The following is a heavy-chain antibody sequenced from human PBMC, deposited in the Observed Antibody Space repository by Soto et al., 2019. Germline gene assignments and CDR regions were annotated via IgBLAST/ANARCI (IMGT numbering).Heavy chain of an antibody. Sequence: GGSLRLSCAASGFTFSSYAMSWVRQAPGKGLEWVSAISGSGGSTYYADSVKCRFTISRDNSKNTLYLQMNSLRAEDTAVYYCAKTLGERFLEWLLDYWGQGTLVTVSS. J-gene: IGHJ4*02. CDR3: AKTLGERFLEWLLDY. V-gene: IGHV3-23*01. CDR1: GFTFSSYA. CDR2: ISGSGGST. D-gene: IGHD3-3*01.